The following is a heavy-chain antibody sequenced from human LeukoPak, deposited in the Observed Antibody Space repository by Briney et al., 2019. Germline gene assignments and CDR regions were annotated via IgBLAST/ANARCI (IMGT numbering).Heavy chain of an antibody. CDR1: GYTFTSYD. D-gene: IGHD5-18*01. V-gene: IGHV1-69*05. CDR2: IIPIFGTA. Sequence: SVKVSCKASGYTFTSYDINWVRQATGQGLEWMGGIIPIFGTANYAQKFQGRVTITTDESTSTAYMELSSLRSEDTAVYYCAVNVDTAMAFLYYFDYWGQGTLVTVSS. CDR3: AVNVDTAMAFLYYFDY. J-gene: IGHJ4*02.